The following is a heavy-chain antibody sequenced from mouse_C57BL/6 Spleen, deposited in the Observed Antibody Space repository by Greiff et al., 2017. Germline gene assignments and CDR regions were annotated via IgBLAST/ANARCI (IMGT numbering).Heavy chain of an antibody. CDR3: ARWSPYAMDY. CDR2: ISSGSSTI. D-gene: IGHD1-1*02. CDR1: GFTFSDYG. V-gene: IGHV5-17*01. Sequence: EVKLMESGGGLVKPGGSLKLSCAASGFTFSDYGMHWVRQAPEKGLEWVAYISSGSSTIYYADTVKGRFTISRDNAKNTLFLQMTSLRSEDTAMYYCARWSPYAMDYWGQGTSVTVSS. J-gene: IGHJ4*01.